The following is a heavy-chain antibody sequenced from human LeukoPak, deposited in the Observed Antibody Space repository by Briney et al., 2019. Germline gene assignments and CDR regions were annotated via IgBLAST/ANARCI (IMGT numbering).Heavy chain of an antibody. V-gene: IGHV4-34*01. D-gene: IGHD1-26*01. CDR2: IHPNGRT. CDR3: ARGRRELIRERLYYYYMDV. J-gene: IGHJ6*02. CDR1: GGSFTGYY. Sequence: PSETLSLTCAVYGGSFTGYYWSWIRQPPGEGLEWIGEIHPNGRTNYNPSLKSRVATSVDTSKNEFSLKLSSVTAADTAVYYCARGRRELIRERLYYYYMDVWGQGTLVTVSS.